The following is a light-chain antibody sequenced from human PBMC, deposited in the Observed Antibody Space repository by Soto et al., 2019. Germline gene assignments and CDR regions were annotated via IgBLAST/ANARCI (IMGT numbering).Light chain of an antibody. CDR1: QGISSY. V-gene: IGKV1-9*01. CDR2: AAS. CDR3: QQLNSYPRT. Sequence: IQLTQSPYSLSASVGDRVTITCRASQGISSYLAWYQQKPEKAPKLLIYAASTLQSGVPSRFSGSGSGTDFPLTISSLQPEDFATYYCQQLNSYPRTFGQGTKVEIK. J-gene: IGKJ1*01.